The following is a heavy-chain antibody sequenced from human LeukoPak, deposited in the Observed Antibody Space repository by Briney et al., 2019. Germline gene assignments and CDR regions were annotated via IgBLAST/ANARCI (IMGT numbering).Heavy chain of an antibody. J-gene: IGHJ6*03. Sequence: PGGSLRLSCAASGFTFSASTMNWVRQAPGKGLEWIGSIYHSGSTYYNPSLKSRVTISVDTSKNQFSLKLSSVTAADTAVYYCAREVGWNGDYYYYYMDVWGKGTTVTVSS. CDR1: GFTFSAST. D-gene: IGHD1-1*01. CDR2: IYHSGST. V-gene: IGHV4-38-2*02. CDR3: AREVGWNGDYYYYYMDV.